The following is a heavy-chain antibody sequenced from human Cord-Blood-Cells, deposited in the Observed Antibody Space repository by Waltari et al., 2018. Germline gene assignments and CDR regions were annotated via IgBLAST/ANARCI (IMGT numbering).Heavy chain of an antibody. Sequence: EVQLVESGGGLVQPGGSLRLSCAASGFTFSSYEMNWVRQAPGKGLEWVSYISSSGSTIDYADSVKGRFTISRDNAKNSLYLQMNSLRAEDTAVYYCAGSITMIVVVITPTGFDPWGQGTLVTVSS. CDR2: ISSSGSTI. CDR3: AGSITMIVVVITPTGFDP. D-gene: IGHD3-22*01. V-gene: IGHV3-48*03. CDR1: GFTFSSYE. J-gene: IGHJ5*02.